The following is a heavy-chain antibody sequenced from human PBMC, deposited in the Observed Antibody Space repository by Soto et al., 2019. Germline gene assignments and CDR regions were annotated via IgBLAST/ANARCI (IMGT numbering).Heavy chain of an antibody. CDR2: LYWDDDK. J-gene: IGHJ4*02. CDR1: GFSRSTTGVG. CDR3: VHARQVTTGAAY. V-gene: IGHV2-5*02. Sequence: QITLKESGPTLVKPTQTLTLTCTFSGFSRSTTGVGVGWIRQPPGKALDWVALLYWDDDKRYSPSLKSRLTVTKDTAKYQLVHTITPTAPIDTATYYCVHARQVTTGAAYWGEGTLVAVSS. D-gene: IGHD4-17*01.